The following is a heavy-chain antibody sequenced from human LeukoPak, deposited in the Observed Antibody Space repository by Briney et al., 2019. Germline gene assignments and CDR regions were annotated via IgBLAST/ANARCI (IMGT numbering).Heavy chain of an antibody. Sequence: GGSLRLSCAASGFTFSSYAMSWVRQAPGKGLEWVSAISGSGGGTYYADSVKGRFTISRDNSKNTLYLQMNSLRAEDTAVYYCARGVSYDILTGYYTPGAFDIWGQGTMVTVSS. V-gene: IGHV3-23*01. CDR3: ARGVSYDILTGYYTPGAFDI. J-gene: IGHJ3*02. CDR2: ISGSGGGT. D-gene: IGHD3-9*01. CDR1: GFTFSSYA.